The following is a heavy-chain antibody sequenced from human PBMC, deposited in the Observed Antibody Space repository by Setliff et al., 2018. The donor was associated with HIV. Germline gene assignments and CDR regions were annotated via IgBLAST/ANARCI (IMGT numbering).Heavy chain of an antibody. CDR2: INPGGGST. J-gene: IGHJ6*02. D-gene: IGHD6-13*01. Sequence: ASVKVSCKASGYTFTTYGISWVRQAPGQGLEWMGIINPGGGSTSYSQNLQGRLTMTTDTSTGTAYMELSSLRSEDTAVYYCARGTGEPPYSSSWTKFFYYYYGMDVWGQGTTVTVSS. CDR3: ARGTGEPPYSSSWTKFFYYYYGMDV. V-gene: IGHV1-18*01. CDR1: GYTFTTYG.